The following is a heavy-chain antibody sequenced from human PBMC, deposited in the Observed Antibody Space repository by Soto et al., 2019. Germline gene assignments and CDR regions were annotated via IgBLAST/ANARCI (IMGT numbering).Heavy chain of an antibody. Sequence: SETLSLTCTVSGGSINSGGYYWSWIRQHPGKGLEWIGYIYYSGSTYYNPSLKSRVTISVDTSKNQFSLKLSSLRADDTAVYYCVKGEYYYDSSGYYPFDYWGQGTLVTVSS. J-gene: IGHJ4*02. V-gene: IGHV4-31*03. CDR1: GGSINSGGYY. CDR2: IYYSGST. CDR3: VKGEYYYDSSGYYPFDY. D-gene: IGHD3-22*01.